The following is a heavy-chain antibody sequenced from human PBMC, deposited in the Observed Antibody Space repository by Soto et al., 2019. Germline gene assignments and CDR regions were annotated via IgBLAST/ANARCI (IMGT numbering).Heavy chain of an antibody. D-gene: IGHD3-22*01. CDR3: AKPYLDYYDSRLYLDY. Sequence: CLRLSWAAAGCSVSSEAMSWVRQAPGKGLEWVSAISGSGGSTYYADSVKGRFTISRDNSKNTLYLQMNSLRAEDTAVYYCAKPYLDYYDSRLYLDYWGQGTLVTVSS. CDR1: GCSVSSEA. J-gene: IGHJ4*02. V-gene: IGHV3-23*01. CDR2: ISGSGGST.